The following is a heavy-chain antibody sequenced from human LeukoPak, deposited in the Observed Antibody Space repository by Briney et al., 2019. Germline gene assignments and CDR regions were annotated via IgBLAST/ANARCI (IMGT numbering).Heavy chain of an antibody. Sequence: PSETLSLTCTVSGGSISSGSYYWGWIRQPPGKGLEWIGSIYYSGSTYYNPSLKSRVTISVDTSKNQFSLKLSSVTAADTAVYYCARLRWTHYYYYGMDVWGQGTTVTVSS. J-gene: IGHJ6*02. CDR3: ARLRWTHYYYYGMDV. V-gene: IGHV4-39*01. CDR2: IYYSGST. CDR1: GGSISSGSYY. D-gene: IGHD4-23*01.